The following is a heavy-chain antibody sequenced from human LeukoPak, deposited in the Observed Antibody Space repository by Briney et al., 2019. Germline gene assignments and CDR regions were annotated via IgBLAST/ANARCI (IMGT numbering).Heavy chain of an antibody. CDR3: ARGRRAYMITFGGVIAHFDY. V-gene: IGHV4-34*01. Sequence: PSETLSLTCAVYGGSFSGYYWSWIRQPPGKGLEWIGEINHSGSTNYNPSLKSRVTISVDTSKNQFSLKLSSVTAADTAVYYCARGRRAYMITFGGVIAHFDYWGQGTLVTVSS. D-gene: IGHD3-16*02. CDR1: GGSFSGYY. J-gene: IGHJ4*02. CDR2: INHSGST.